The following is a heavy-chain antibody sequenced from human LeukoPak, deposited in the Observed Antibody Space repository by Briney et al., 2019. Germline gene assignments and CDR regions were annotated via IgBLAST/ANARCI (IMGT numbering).Heavy chain of an antibody. V-gene: IGHV4-39*02. CDR2: MFYSGST. Sequence: SETLSLTCTVSGGSISSASHYWGWIRQPPGKGLEWIGSMFYSGSTYYNPSLKSRVTTSVDTSKNQFSLKLNSVTAADTAVYYCARENTMVRGAFDAFDIWGQGTMVTVSS. CDR3: ARENTMVRGAFDAFDI. D-gene: IGHD3-10*01. J-gene: IGHJ3*02. CDR1: GGSISSASHY.